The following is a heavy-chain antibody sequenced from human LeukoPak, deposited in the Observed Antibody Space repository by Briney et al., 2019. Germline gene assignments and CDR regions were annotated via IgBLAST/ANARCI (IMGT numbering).Heavy chain of an antibody. J-gene: IGHJ4*02. CDR3: AGGPNDVLSGSYYYFDY. CDR1: GYTFTSYG. D-gene: IGHD1-26*01. CDR2: IIPIFGTA. Sequence: SVKVSCKASGYTFTSYGISWVRQAPGQGLEWMGGIIPIFGTANYAQKFQGRVTITTDESTSTAYMELSSLRSEDTAVYYCAGGPNDVLSGSYYYFDYWGQGTLVTVSS. V-gene: IGHV1-69*05.